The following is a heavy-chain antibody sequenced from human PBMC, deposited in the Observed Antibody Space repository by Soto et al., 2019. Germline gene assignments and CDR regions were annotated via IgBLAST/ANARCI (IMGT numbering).Heavy chain of an antibody. V-gene: IGHV4-34*01. CDR1: GGSFSGYY. CDR3: ARVGVTMVRGVTFDY. J-gene: IGHJ4*02. D-gene: IGHD3-10*01. Sequence: SETLSLTCAVYGGSFSGYYWSWIRQPPGKGLEWIGEINHSGSTNYNPSLKSRVTISVGTSKNQFSLKLSSVTAADTAVYYCARVGVTMVRGVTFDYWGQGTLVTVSS. CDR2: INHSGST.